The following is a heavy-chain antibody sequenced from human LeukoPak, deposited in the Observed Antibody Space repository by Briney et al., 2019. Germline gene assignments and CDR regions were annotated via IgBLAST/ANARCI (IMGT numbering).Heavy chain of an antibody. CDR3: ARDSLDWGTVVPAAVDY. Sequence: PGGSLRLSCAASGFTFSDYYMSWIRQAPGKGLEWVSYISSSGSTIYYADSVKGRFTISRDNAKNSLYLQMNSLRAEDTAVYYCARDSLDWGTVVPAAVDYWGQGTLVTVSS. V-gene: IGHV3-11*04. J-gene: IGHJ4*02. D-gene: IGHD2-2*01. CDR2: ISSSGSTI. CDR1: GFTFSDYY.